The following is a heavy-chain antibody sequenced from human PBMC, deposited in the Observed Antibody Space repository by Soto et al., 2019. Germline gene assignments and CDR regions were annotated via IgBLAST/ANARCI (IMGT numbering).Heavy chain of an antibody. Sequence: XSVKVSCKASGYTFTSYDSDWVRQATGQGLEWMGWMNPNSGNTGYAQKFQGRVTMTRNTSISTAYMELRSLRSEDTAVYYCARVGYSSGWEWFDSWGQGTLVTVSS. D-gene: IGHD6-19*01. CDR3: ARVGYSSGWEWFDS. V-gene: IGHV1-8*01. CDR2: MNPNSGNT. CDR1: GYTFTSYD. J-gene: IGHJ5*01.